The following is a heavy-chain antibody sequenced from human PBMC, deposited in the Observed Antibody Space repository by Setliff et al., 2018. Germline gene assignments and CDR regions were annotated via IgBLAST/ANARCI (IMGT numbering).Heavy chain of an antibody. Sequence: PSETLSLTCTVSGGSISSNSHYWGWIRQPPGKGLEWIGSIHYSGSTYYNPSLESRVTISVDTSKNQFSLRMTSVTAADTAVYYCARGRYFESSSYYFPFDYWGLGTLVTVSS. D-gene: IGHD3-22*01. CDR2: IHYSGST. CDR1: GGSISSNSHY. J-gene: IGHJ4*02. CDR3: ARGRYFESSSYYFPFDY. V-gene: IGHV4-39*07.